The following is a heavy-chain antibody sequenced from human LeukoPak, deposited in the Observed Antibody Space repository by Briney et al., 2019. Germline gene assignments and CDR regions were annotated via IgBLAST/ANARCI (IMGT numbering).Heavy chain of an antibody. CDR2: ISGASGGST. Sequence: GGSLRLSCAASGFTFSSYAMTWVRQAPGKGLEWVSIISGASGGSTYYADSVKGRFTISRDNSKTTLYLQMNSLRAEDPALYYCARGGSSSWYPNFDYWGQGTLVTVSS. D-gene: IGHD6-13*01. CDR3: ARGGSSSWYPNFDY. CDR1: GFTFSSYA. V-gene: IGHV3-23*01. J-gene: IGHJ4*02.